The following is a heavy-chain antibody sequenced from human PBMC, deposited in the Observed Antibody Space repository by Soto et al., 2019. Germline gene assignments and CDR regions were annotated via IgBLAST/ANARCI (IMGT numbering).Heavy chain of an antibody. CDR3: ARGLPRPYGSGRPTWFDP. CDR2: INHSGST. V-gene: IGHV4-34*01. D-gene: IGHD3-10*01. J-gene: IGHJ5*02. Sequence: SETLSLTCAVYGGSFSGYYWSWIRQPPGKGLEWIGEINHSGSTNYNPSLKSRVTISVDTSKNQFSLKLSSVTAADTAVYYCARGLPRPYGSGRPTWFDPWGQGTLVTVSS. CDR1: GGSFSGYY.